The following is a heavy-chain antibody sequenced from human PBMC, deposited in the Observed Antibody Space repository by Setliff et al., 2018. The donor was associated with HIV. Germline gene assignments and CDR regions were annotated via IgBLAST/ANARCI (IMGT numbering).Heavy chain of an antibody. CDR1: GGSISSYY. D-gene: IGHD5-18*01. J-gene: IGHJ6*03. V-gene: IGHV4-4*07. CDR2: IYASGRT. CDR3: AREIQFSATTYYYYYMDD. Sequence: LSLTCTVSGGSISSYYWSWIRQPAGKGLEWIGRIYASGRTNYNPSLKSRVTLSVDTSKNQFSLKVTSVTAADTAVYYCAREIQFSATTYYYYYMDDWGRGTTVTLS.